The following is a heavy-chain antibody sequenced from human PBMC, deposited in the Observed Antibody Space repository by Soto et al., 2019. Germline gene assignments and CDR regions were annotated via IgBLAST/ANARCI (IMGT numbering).Heavy chain of an antibody. J-gene: IGHJ6*02. Sequence: SETLSLTCTVSGGSISSGDYYWSWIRQPPGKGLKWIGYIYYSGSTYYNPSLKSRVTISVDTSKNQFSLKLSSVTAADTAVYYCARERAGYSGHEPPYYYYGMVVWGQGTTVTVSS. V-gene: IGHV4-30-4*01. CDR2: IYYSGST. CDR1: GGSISSGDYY. D-gene: IGHD5-12*01. CDR3: ARERAGYSGHEPPYYYYGMVV.